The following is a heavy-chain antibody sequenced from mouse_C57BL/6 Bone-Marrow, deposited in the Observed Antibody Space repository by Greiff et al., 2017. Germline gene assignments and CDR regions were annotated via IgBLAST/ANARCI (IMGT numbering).Heavy chain of an antibody. CDR2: ISSGGSYT. CDR1: GFTFSSYG. CDR3: TALYGYYPSWFAY. Sequence: EVQVVESGGDLVKPGGSLKLSCAASGFTFSSYGMSWVRQTPDKRLEWVATISSGGSYTYYPDSVKGRFTISRDNAKNTLYLQMSSLKSEDTTLYYATALYGYYPSWFAYWGQGTLVTVSA. D-gene: IGHD2-3*01. V-gene: IGHV5-6*01. J-gene: IGHJ3*01.